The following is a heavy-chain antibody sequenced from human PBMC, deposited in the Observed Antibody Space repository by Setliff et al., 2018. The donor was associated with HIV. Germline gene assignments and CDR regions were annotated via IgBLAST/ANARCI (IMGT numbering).Heavy chain of an antibody. CDR3: ARVVGSSWSPGYYYYMDV. Sequence: ASVKVSCKASGYTFTSYDINWVRQATGQGLEWMGWMNPNSGNTGYAQKFQGRVTITRNTSISTAYMELSSLRSEDTAVYCCARVVGSSWSPGYYYYMDVWGKGTTVTVSS. V-gene: IGHV1-8*03. CDR1: GYTFTSYD. D-gene: IGHD6-13*01. CDR2: MNPNSGNT. J-gene: IGHJ6*03.